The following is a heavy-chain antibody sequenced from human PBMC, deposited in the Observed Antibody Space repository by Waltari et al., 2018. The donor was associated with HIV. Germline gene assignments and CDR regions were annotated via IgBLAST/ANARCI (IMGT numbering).Heavy chain of an antibody. V-gene: IGHV4-39*07. CDR2: MFYTGSS. Sequence: QVKLQESGPGLVKPSETLSLTCVVSGASMRSSSYFWGWFRQAPGKGLEWIGSMFYTGSSYYNPSLKSRVNISIDTLNNQFSLKMTSVTAADTAVYYCARDWDVTTACMDVWGQGPRSPSP. D-gene: IGHD1-26*01. CDR3: ARDWDVTTACMDV. J-gene: IGHJ6*02. CDR1: GASMRSSSYF.